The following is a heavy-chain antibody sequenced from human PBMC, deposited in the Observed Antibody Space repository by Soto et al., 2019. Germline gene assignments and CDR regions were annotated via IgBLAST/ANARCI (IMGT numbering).Heavy chain of an antibody. CDR2: ISSSSSYI. Sequence: GSLRLSCAASGFTFSSYSMNWVRQAPGKGLEWVSSISSSSSYIYYADSVKGRFTISRDNAKNSLYLQMNSLRAEDTAVYYCARDTAAAGTPYYYYYYGMDVWGQGTTVTVSS. J-gene: IGHJ6*02. CDR3: ARDTAAAGTPYYYYYYGMDV. D-gene: IGHD6-13*01. CDR1: GFTFSSYS. V-gene: IGHV3-21*01.